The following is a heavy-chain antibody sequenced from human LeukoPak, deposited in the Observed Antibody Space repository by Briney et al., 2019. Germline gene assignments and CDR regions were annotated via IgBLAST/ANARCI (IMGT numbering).Heavy chain of an antibody. V-gene: IGHV3-74*01. D-gene: IGHD3-22*01. CDR2: INTDGNTR. J-gene: IGHJ4*02. Sequence: GGSLRLSCATSGFTFSTSWMHWVRQAPGKGLVWVSRINTDGNTRDYADSVKGRFTISRDNAKNTLYLQMNSLRAEDTAVYYCVRDSGYYDEVWGQGTLVTVSS. CDR3: VRDSGYYDEV. CDR1: GFTFSTSW.